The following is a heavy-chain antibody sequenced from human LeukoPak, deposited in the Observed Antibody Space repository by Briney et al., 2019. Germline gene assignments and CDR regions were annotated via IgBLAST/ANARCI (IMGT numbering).Heavy chain of an antibody. V-gene: IGHV1-2*02. Sequence: ASVKVSCKASGYTFTGYYMHWVRQAPGQGLEWMGWINPNSGGTNYAQKFQGRVTMTRDTSISTAYMELSRLRSDDTAVYYCARDRVVPAAMGYYYYYYGMDVWGQGTTVP. CDR3: ARDRVVPAAMGYYYYYYGMDV. J-gene: IGHJ6*02. CDR2: INPNSGGT. D-gene: IGHD2-2*01. CDR1: GYTFTGYY.